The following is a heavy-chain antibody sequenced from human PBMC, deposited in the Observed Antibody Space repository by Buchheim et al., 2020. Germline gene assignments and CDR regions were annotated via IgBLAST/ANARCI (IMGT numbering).Heavy chain of an antibody. CDR2: ISYDGSNK. CDR1: GFTFSSYA. D-gene: IGHD3-22*01. J-gene: IGHJ4*02. V-gene: IGHV3-30*04. CDR3: ARDYRGYYYDSSGYYGY. Sequence: QVQLVESGGGVVQPGRSLRLSCAASGFTFSSYAMHWVRQAPGKGLEWVAVISYDGSNKYYADSVKGRFTISRDNSKNTLYLQMNSLRAEDTAVYYCARDYRGYYYDSSGYYGYWGQGTL.